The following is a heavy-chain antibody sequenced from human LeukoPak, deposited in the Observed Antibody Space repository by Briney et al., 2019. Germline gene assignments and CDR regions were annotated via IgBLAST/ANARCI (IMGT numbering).Heavy chain of an antibody. D-gene: IGHD3-22*01. CDR3: ARDSTWGSYYDSSGYLDY. CDR2: IYYSGST. CDR1: GGSISSSSYY. J-gene: IGHJ4*02. Sequence: SETLSLTCTVSGGSISSSSYYWGWIRQPPGKGLEWTGSIYYSGSTYYNPSLKSRVTISVDTSKNQFSLKLSSVTAADTAVYYCARDSTWGSYYDSSGYLDYWGQGTLVTVSS. V-gene: IGHV4-39*07.